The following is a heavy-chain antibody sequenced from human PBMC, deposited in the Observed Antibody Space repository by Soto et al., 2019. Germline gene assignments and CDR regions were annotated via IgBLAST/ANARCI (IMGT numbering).Heavy chain of an antibody. V-gene: IGHV4-31*03. J-gene: IGHJ6*02. CDR1: GGSVSSGGYY. CDR2: ISYRGST. D-gene: IGHD5-18*01. Sequence: QVQLQESGPGLVEPSQTLSLSCSVSGGSVSSGGYYWTWIRQHPGKGLEWIGYISYRGSTYYRASLKTRVEISMDTYSNQFSLKLTSVTAAGTGLYYCALTSASFHYYAMDVWGRGTTVTVSS. CDR3: ALTSASFHYYAMDV.